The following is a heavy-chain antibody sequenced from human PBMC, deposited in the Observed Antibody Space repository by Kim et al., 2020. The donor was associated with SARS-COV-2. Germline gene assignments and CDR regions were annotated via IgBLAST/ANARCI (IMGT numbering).Heavy chain of an antibody. Sequence: SETLSLTCTVSGGSISSYYWSWIRQPPGKGLEWIGYIYYSGSTNYNPSLTSRGTISVDTSKNQFSLTLSSVTAEDTAVYYCARVLWNCSGGSCYSIFDYWGERTPGSASS. CDR2: IYYSGST. CDR1: GGSISSYY. J-gene: IGHJ4*02. V-gene: IGHV4-59*13. D-gene: IGHD2-15*01. CDR3: ARVLWNCSGGSCYSIFDY.